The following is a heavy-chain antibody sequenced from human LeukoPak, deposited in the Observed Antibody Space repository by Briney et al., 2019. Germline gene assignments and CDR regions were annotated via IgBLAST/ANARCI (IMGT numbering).Heavy chain of an antibody. J-gene: IGHJ6*04. D-gene: IGHD3-10*01. CDR3: ARASYIVRGYYYYGMDV. V-gene: IGHV4-34*01. Sequence: KTSETLSLTCAVYGGSISGYYCSWIRQPPGKGMEWIGSINHSGSTNSNPSLNSRVTISAATSKYQFSLKLSSATAADTAVLYCARASYIVRGYYYYGMDVWGKGNTVTVSS. CDR2: INHSGST. CDR1: GGSISGYY.